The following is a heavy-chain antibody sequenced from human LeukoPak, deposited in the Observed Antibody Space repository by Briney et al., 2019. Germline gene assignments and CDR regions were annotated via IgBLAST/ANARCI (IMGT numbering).Heavy chain of an antibody. Sequence: ASVKVSCKVSGSMFTELSMHWVRQAPGKGLEWMGGFHPEDSETIYAQKFQGRVTMTEDSSTDTDYMELSSLRSEDTAVYYCAIVLAVGVADWFDPWGQGTLVTVSS. J-gene: IGHJ5*02. D-gene: IGHD6-19*01. V-gene: IGHV1-24*01. CDR1: GSMFTELS. CDR3: AIVLAVGVADWFDP. CDR2: FHPEDSET.